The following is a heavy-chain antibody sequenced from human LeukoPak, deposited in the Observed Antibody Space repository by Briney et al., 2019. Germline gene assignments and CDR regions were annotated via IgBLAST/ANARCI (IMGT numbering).Heavy chain of an antibody. Sequence: GGSLRLSCAASGLTFSSDWMHWVRQVPGKGLVWVSRINSDASTINYADSVKGRSTISGDNAKNTLYLQMNNLRAEDTAVYYCAREDCTIGAVCSSLLDHWGRGTLVTVSS. D-gene: IGHD2-8*01. CDR1: GLTFSSDW. V-gene: IGHV3-74*01. J-gene: IGHJ4*02. CDR3: AREDCTIGAVCSSLLDH. CDR2: INSDASTI.